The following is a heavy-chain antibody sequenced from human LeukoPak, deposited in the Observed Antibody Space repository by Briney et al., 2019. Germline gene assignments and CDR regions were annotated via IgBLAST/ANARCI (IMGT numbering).Heavy chain of an antibody. J-gene: IGHJ2*01. Sequence: PGGSLRLSCAASGFSVSSNYMSWVRQAPEKGLEWVSVIYSVGTTYYADSVKGRFTISRDNANNLLYLQMNSLSVDDTALYYCTRDVEGTRLIVYFDLWGRGTPVSVSS. D-gene: IGHD3-22*01. V-gene: IGHV3-53*01. CDR1: GFSVSSNY. CDR3: TRDVEGTRLIVYFDL. CDR2: IYSVGTT.